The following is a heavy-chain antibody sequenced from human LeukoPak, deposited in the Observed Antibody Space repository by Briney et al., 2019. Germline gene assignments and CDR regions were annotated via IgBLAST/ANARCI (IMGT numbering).Heavy chain of an antibody. J-gene: IGHJ6*02. Sequence: GASVKVSCKASGYTFTSYGISWVRRASGQGLEWMGWISAYNGNTNYAQKLQGRVTMTTDTSTSTAYMELRSLRSDDTAVYYCAREVWFGELLSHYYYYGMDVWGQGTTVTVSS. CDR2: ISAYNGNT. D-gene: IGHD3-10*01. CDR3: AREVWFGELLSHYYYYGMDV. V-gene: IGHV1-18*01. CDR1: GYTFTSYG.